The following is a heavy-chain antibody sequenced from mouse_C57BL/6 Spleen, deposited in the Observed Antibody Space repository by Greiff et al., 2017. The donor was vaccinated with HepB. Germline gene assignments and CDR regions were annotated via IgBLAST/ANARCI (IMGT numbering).Heavy chain of an antibody. J-gene: IGHJ2*01. CDR1: GYAFSSSW. D-gene: IGHD2-5*01. Sequence: VQLQQSGPELVKPGASVKISCKASGYAFSSSWMNWVKQRPGKGLEWIGRIYPGDGDTNYNGKFKGKATLTADKSSSTAYMQLSSLTSEDSAVYFCASQGTYYSNPDYWGQGTTLTVSS. CDR3: ASQGTYYSNPDY. V-gene: IGHV1-82*01. CDR2: IYPGDGDT.